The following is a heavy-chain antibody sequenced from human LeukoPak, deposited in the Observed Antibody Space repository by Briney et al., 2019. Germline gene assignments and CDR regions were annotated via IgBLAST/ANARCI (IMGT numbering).Heavy chain of an antibody. CDR3: ARGHYGLDV. Sequence: GGCLRLSCEDSGFTFCRHLMSWVRQAPGKGLEWVAHINQDESENSYVDAATGRFTISRDDGNNSLSLQMRSLRVEDTGVYQCARGHYGLDVWGQGTTVTVSS. CDR2: INQDESEN. J-gene: IGHJ6*02. CDR1: GFTFCRHL. V-gene: IGHV3-7*03.